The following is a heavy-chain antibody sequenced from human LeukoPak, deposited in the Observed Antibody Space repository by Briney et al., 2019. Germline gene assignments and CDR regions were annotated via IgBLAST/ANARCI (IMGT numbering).Heavy chain of an antibody. CDR1: GGTFSSYA. Sequence: ASVKVSCKASGGTFSSYAISWVRQAPGQGLEWMGGIIPIFGTANYAQKFQGRVTITTDESTSTAYMELSSLGSEDTAVYYCASRDIAAAGTHLHPNYYYYYYMDVWGKGTTVTVSS. CDR2: IIPIFGTA. J-gene: IGHJ6*03. D-gene: IGHD6-13*01. CDR3: ASRDIAAAGTHLHPNYYYYYYMDV. V-gene: IGHV1-69*05.